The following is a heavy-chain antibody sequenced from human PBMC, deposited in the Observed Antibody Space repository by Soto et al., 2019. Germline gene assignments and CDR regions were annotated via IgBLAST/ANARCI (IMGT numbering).Heavy chain of an antibody. CDR3: AKGAVLMVYATHCQH. J-gene: IGHJ1*01. D-gene: IGHD2-8*01. CDR1: GFTFDDYA. CDR2: ISWNSGSI. V-gene: IGHV3-9*01. Sequence: GGSLRLSCAASGFTFDDYAMHWVRQAPGKGLEWVSGISWNSGSIGYADSVKGRFTISRDNAKNSLYLQMNSLRAEDTALYYCAKGAVLMVYATHCQHWGQGTLVTVSS.